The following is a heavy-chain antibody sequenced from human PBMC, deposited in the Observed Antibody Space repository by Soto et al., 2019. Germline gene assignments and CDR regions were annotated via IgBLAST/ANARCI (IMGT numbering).Heavy chain of an antibody. V-gene: IGHV3-23*01. CDR3: AKFDRYCSATSCFYFYYMDV. D-gene: IGHD2-2*01. J-gene: IGHJ6*03. Sequence: EVQLLESGGGLVQPGGSLRLSCAASGFSFGSYAMTWVRQAPGKGLEWVSSISGSGGGANSADPVRGRFTISRDNSKNTVYLQMNSLRAEDTAVYYCAKFDRYCSATSCFYFYYMDVWGKGTTVTVSS. CDR1: GFSFGSYA. CDR2: ISGSGGGA.